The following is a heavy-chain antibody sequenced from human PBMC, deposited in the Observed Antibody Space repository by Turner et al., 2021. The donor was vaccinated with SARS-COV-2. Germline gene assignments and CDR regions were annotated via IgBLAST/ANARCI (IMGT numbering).Heavy chain of an antibody. CDR2: ISAYTGNT. CDR1: GYRFADYG. D-gene: IGHD1-26*01. Sequence: QGQLVQSGPEVKKPGAPVKGSCQAPGYRFADYGINWVRQGPGQGPEGIVWISAYTGNTNYAQNLQGRFTLTTDSSTTTAYMELRSLRSDDSAIYYCAVNRGSYQPFDPWGQGTLVTVSS. J-gene: IGHJ5*02. V-gene: IGHV1-18*04. CDR3: AVNRGSYQPFDP.